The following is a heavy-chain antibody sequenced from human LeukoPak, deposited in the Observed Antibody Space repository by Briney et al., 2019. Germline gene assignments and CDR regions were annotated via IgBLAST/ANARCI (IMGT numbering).Heavy chain of an antibody. V-gene: IGHV3-48*04. CDR2: ISGSGSTI. CDR1: GFTFSSYA. CDR3: ARGSCSSTSCYLRYNWFDP. D-gene: IGHD2-2*01. Sequence: GVSLRLSCAASGFTFSSYAMSGVRQAPGKGLEWVSAISGSGSTIYYADSVKGRFTISRDNAKNSLYLQMNSLRAEDTAVYYCARGSCSSTSCYLRYNWFDPWGQGTLVTVSS. J-gene: IGHJ5*02.